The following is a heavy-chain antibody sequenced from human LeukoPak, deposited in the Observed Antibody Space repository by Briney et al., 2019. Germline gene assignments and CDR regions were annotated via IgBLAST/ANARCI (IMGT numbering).Heavy chain of an antibody. V-gene: IGHV3-23*01. CDR2: IGASGDTK. CDR1: GFSFSAYA. Sequence: PGGSLRLSCAASGFSFSAYAMSWVRQAPGKGLEWVSSIGASGDTKYYTDSVKGRFTISRDTSKYTLYLQMDSLRAEDTAIYYCAKDPPRWISNYYFDSWGQGTLVTVSA. J-gene: IGHJ4*02. D-gene: IGHD1-1*01. CDR3: AKDPPRWISNYYFDS.